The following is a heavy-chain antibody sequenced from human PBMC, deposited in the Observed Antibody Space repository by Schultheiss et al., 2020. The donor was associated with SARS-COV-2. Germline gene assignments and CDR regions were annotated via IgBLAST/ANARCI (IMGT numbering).Heavy chain of an antibody. CDR2: IWYDGSNK. CDR3: AKVPVTSGDYFDY. J-gene: IGHJ4*02. D-gene: IGHD3-10*01. V-gene: IGHV3-30*07. CDR1: GFTFSSYA. Sequence: GESLKISCAASGFTFSSYAMHWVRQAPGKGLEWVAVIWYDGSNKYYADSVKGRFTISRDNSKNTLYLQMNSLRADDTAVYYCAKVPVTSGDYFDYWGQGTLVTVSS.